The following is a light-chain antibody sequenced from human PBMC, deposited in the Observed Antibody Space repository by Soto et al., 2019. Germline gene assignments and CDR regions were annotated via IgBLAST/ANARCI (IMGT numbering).Light chain of an antibody. J-gene: IGLJ2*01. Sequence: QSALTQPASVSGSPGQSITIPCSGTAGDVGGYNYASWYQQHPGKAPKLMIYEVSNRPSGVSNRFSGSKSGNTASLTISGLQAEDEADYYCSAYTSSSTLVVFGGGTKLTVL. CDR3: SAYTSSSTLVV. CDR1: AGDVGGYNY. CDR2: EVS. V-gene: IGLV2-14*01.